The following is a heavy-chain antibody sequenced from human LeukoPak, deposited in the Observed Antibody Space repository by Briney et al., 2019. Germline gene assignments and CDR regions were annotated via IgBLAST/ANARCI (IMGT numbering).Heavy chain of an antibody. Sequence: AGGSLRLSCAASGFTFSSYGMNWVRQAPGKGLEWVSYISSSSSTIYYADSVKGRFTISRDNAKNSLYLQMNSLRAEDTAVYYCARPRIVGARALAYWGQGTLVTVSS. J-gene: IGHJ4*02. CDR1: GFTFSSYG. CDR2: ISSSSSTI. V-gene: IGHV3-48*01. CDR3: ARPRIVGARALAY. D-gene: IGHD1-26*01.